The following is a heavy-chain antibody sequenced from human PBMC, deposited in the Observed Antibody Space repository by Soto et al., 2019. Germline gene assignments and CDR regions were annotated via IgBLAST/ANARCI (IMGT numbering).Heavy chain of an antibody. V-gene: IGHV3-30-3*01. J-gene: IGHJ3*02. CDR3: AREEGAFDI. CDR1: GFTFSSYA. Sequence: QVQLVESGGGVVQPGRSLRLSCAASGFTFSSYAMHWVRQAPGKGLEWVAVISYDGSNKYYADSVKGRFTISRDNSKNTLYLQMNSLRAEDMAVYYCAREEGAFDIWGQGTMVTVSS. CDR2: ISYDGSNK.